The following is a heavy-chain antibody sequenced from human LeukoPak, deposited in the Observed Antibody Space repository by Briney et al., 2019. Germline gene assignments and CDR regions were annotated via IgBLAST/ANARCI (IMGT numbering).Heavy chain of an antibody. Sequence: ASVEVSCKASGYTFTSYGISWVRQAPGQGLEWMGWISAYNGNTNYAQKLQGRVTMTTDTSTSTAYMELRSLRSDDTAVYYCARAIFGVVIIPDFDYWGQGTLVTVSS. CDR1: GYTFTSYG. CDR2: ISAYNGNT. J-gene: IGHJ4*02. V-gene: IGHV1-18*01. D-gene: IGHD3-3*01. CDR3: ARAIFGVVIIPDFDY.